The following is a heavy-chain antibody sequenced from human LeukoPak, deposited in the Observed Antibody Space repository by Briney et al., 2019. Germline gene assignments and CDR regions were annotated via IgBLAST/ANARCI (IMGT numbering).Heavy chain of an antibody. CDR2: ISYDGSNK. D-gene: IGHD3-22*01. CDR3: ARDHNPLYYYDRSGGDDAFDI. V-gene: IGHV3-30*04. Sequence: GGSLRLSCAASGFTFSSYAMHWVRQAPGKGLEWVAVISYDGSNKYYADSVKGRFTISRDNSKNTLYLQMNSLRAEDTAVYYRARDHNPLYYYDRSGGDDAFDIWGQGTMVTVSS. J-gene: IGHJ3*02. CDR1: GFTFSSYA.